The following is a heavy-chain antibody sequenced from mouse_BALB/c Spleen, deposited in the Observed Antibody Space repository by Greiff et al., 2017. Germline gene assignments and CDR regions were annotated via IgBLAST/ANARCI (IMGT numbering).Heavy chain of an antibody. V-gene: IGHV1-7*01. CDR3: ARWETARYAMDY. CDR2: INPSSGYT. CDR1: GYTFTSYW. D-gene: IGHD3-2*01. J-gene: IGHJ4*01. Sequence: QVQLQQSGAELAKPGASVKMSCKASGYTFTSYWMHWVKQRPGQGLEWIGYINPSSGYTNYNQKFKDKATLTADKSSSTAYMQLSSLTSEDSAVYYCARWETARYAMDYWGQGTSVTVSA.